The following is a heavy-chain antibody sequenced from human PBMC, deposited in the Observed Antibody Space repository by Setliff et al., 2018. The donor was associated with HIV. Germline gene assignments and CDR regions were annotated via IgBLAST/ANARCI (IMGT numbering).Heavy chain of an antibody. Sequence: PSETLSLTCTVSGGSVNSTNYYWGWIRQPPGKGLEWIGSIYYSGSTYYNPSLKSRVTISVDTSKNQFSLKLRSVTAADTAVYYCARETFEYYFGDSGYYPDWWGQGTLVTVSS. D-gene: IGHD3-22*01. CDR2: IYYSGST. CDR1: GGSVNSTNYY. V-gene: IGHV4-39*02. CDR3: ARETFEYYFGDSGYYPDW. J-gene: IGHJ4*02.